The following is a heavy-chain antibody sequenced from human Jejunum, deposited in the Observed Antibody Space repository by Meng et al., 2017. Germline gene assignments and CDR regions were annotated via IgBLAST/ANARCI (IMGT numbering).Heavy chain of an antibody. CDR3: AKYPVFARGSGTWYFDD. CDR2: LRGTGAST. Sequence: GESLKISCVASGFTFTSYGMSWVRQAPGKGLEWVSTLRGTGASTYYADSVKGRFAVSRVNSRNTVYLQMDSLRVEDTAVYYCAKYPVFARGSGTWYFDDWGQGMLVTVSS. CDR1: GFTFTSYG. V-gene: IGHV3-23*01. J-gene: IGHJ4*02. D-gene: IGHD6-13*01.